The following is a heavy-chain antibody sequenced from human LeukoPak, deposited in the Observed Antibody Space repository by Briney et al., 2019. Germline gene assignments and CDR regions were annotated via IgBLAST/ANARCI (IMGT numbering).Heavy chain of an antibody. J-gene: IGHJ2*01. CDR2: IYHSGST. Sequence: PSQTLSLTCTVSGDSVRSGGDYWSWIRQPPGKGLGWIGYIYHSGSTFYTPSLKSRVTMSVDRSKNQFSLKLSSVTAADTAVYYCATELRATSGWYFDLWGRGTLVTVSS. V-gene: IGHV4-30-2*01. CDR3: ATELRATSGWYFDL. D-gene: IGHD3-3*01. CDR1: GDSVRSGGDY.